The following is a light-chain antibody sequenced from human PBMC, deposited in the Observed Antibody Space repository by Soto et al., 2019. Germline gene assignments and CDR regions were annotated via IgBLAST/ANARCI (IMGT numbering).Light chain of an antibody. Sequence: QSVLTQPASVSGPPGQSITISCTGTSSDVGGYNYVSWYQQYPGKAPKLMIYEVSNRPSGVSNRFSGSKSGNTASLTISGLQAEDEADYYCSSYTGSNTYVFGTGTKLTVL. CDR2: EVS. CDR1: SSDVGGYNY. CDR3: SSYTGSNTYV. J-gene: IGLJ1*01. V-gene: IGLV2-14*01.